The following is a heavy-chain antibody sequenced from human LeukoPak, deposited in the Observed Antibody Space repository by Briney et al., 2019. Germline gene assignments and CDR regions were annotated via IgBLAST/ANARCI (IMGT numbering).Heavy chain of an antibody. CDR1: GFTFSSYG. D-gene: IGHD2-15*01. CDR2: IWYDGSNK. V-gene: IGHV3-33*01. Sequence: GGSLRLSCAASGFTFSSYGMHWVRQAPGKGLEWVAVIWYDGSNKYYADSVKGRFTISRDNSKNTLYLQMNSLRAEDTAVYYCARDQRRYCSGGSCYVDYWGQGTLVTVSS. CDR3: ARDQRRYCSGGSCYVDY. J-gene: IGHJ4*02.